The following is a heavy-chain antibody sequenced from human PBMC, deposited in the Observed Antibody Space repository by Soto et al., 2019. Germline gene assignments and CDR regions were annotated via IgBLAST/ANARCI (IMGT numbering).Heavy chain of an antibody. V-gene: IGHV3-11*01. CDR3: ARGHYGLDV. J-gene: IGHJ6*02. CDR2: INPSGGSL. CDR1: GFSFSDYY. Sequence: PGGSLRLSCAASGFSFSDYYMSWIRHTPGKGLEWVSYINPSGGSLYYADSVKGRFTVSRDNTQNSVSLQMNSLRAEDTAVYYCARGHYGLDVWGQGTTVTVSS.